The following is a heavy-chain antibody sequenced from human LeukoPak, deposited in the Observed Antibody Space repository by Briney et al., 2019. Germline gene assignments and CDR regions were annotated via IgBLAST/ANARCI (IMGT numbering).Heavy chain of an antibody. J-gene: IGHJ4*02. CDR1: GFTFSSYA. CDR2: RSYDGSNK. D-gene: IGHD6-13*01. V-gene: IGHV3-30*01. Sequence: GGSLRLSCAASGFTFSSYAMHWVRQAPGKGLEWVAVRSYDGSNKYYADSVKGRFTISRDNSKNTLYLQMNSLRAEDTAVYYCARSQSLFIAAAVNDYWGQGTLVTVSS. CDR3: ARSQSLFIAAAVNDY.